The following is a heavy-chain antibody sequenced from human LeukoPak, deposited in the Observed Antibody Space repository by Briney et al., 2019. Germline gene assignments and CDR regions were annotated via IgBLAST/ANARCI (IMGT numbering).Heavy chain of an antibody. D-gene: IGHD3-10*01. Sequence: ASVKLSCKASGYTFTSYAMHWVRQAPGQRVEWMGWINACNGNTKYSQKFQGRVTIARDTSASTAYMELSSLRSEDTAVYYCARSVGQFDYWGQGTLVTVSS. CDR3: ARSVGQFDY. CDR1: GYTFTSYA. V-gene: IGHV1-3*01. CDR2: INACNGNT. J-gene: IGHJ4*02.